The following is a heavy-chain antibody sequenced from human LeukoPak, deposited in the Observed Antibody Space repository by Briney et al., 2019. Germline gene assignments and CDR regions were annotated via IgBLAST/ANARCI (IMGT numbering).Heavy chain of an antibody. CDR3: ARDQLAYSCYHTLFDY. D-gene: IGHD5-12*01. CDR1: GFTFNSYA. V-gene: IGHV3-30*04. CDR2: ISYDGSNK. Sequence: GGSLRLSCAACGFTFNSYAIQWVREAPGKGLEWVAVISYDGSNKYYADYVKGRFTICRDNDKNTLYVELNSLRREDRAVYYRARDQLAYSCYHTLFDYWGQGTLVTVSS. J-gene: IGHJ4*02.